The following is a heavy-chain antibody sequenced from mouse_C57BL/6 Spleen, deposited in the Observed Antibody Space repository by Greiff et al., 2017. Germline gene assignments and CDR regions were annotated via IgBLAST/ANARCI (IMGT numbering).Heavy chain of an antibody. J-gene: IGHJ4*01. CDR3: ATKHYNGNTYAMDY. V-gene: IGHV5-17*01. CDR2: ISSGSSTI. CDR1: GFTFSDYG. Sequence: EVKLVESGGGLVKPGGSLKISCAASGFTFSDYGMHWVRQAPEKGLEWVAYISSGSSTIYYADTVKGRFTISRDNAKNTLFLQITSLRSEDTAMYYCATKHYNGNTYAMDYWGQGTSVTVSS. D-gene: IGHD1-1*01.